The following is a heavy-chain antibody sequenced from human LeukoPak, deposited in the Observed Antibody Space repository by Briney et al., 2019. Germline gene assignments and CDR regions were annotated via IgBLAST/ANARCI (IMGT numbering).Heavy chain of an antibody. V-gene: IGHV3-21*01. CDR2: ISSSSSYI. J-gene: IGHJ5*02. CDR1: GFTFSSYS. Sequence: GGSLRLSCAASGFTFSSYSMNWVRQAPGKGLEWVSSISSSSSYIYYADSVKGRFTISRDNAKNSLYLQMNSLRAEDTAVYYCASAIAAHNWYDPWGQGTLVTVSS. D-gene: IGHD6-6*01. CDR3: ASAIAAHNWYDP.